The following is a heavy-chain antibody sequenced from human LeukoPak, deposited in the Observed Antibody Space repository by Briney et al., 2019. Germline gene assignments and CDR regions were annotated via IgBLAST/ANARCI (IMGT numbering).Heavy chain of an antibody. J-gene: IGHJ4*02. V-gene: IGHV1-3*01. Sequence: EFQGRVTITRDTSASTAYMELSSLRSDDTAVYYCARVRLYSYGLYYFDYWGQGTLVTVSS. D-gene: IGHD5-18*01. CDR3: ARVRLYSYGLYYFDY.